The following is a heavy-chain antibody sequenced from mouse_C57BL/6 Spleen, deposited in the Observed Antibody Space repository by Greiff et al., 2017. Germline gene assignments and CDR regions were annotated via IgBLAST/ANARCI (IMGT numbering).Heavy chain of an antibody. D-gene: IGHD1-1*01. CDR1: GYTFTSYW. Sequence: QVQLQQPGAELVKPGASVKLSCKASGYTFTSYWMHWVKQRPGQGLEWIGMIHPNSGSTNYNEKFKSKATLTVDKSSSPAYMQLSSLTSEDSAVYYCAPNLYYYGSSSLDYWGQGTTLTVSS. J-gene: IGHJ2*01. CDR2: IHPNSGST. CDR3: APNLYYYGSSSLDY. V-gene: IGHV1-64*01.